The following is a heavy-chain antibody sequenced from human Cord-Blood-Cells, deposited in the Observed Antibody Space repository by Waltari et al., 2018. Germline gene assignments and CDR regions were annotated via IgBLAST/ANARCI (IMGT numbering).Heavy chain of an antibody. J-gene: IGHJ3*02. CDR1: GGSISSSSYY. CDR3: ARQGYCSSTSCYDAFDI. CDR2: IYYSGRT. V-gene: IGHV4-39*01. Sequence: QLQLQEPGPGLVKPSETLSLTCTVSGGSISSSSYYWGWIRQPPGKGLEWIGSIYYSGRTYYNPSLTSRVTISVDTSKNQFSLKLSSVTAADTAVYYCARQGYCSSTSCYDAFDIWGQGTMVTVSS. D-gene: IGHD2-2*01.